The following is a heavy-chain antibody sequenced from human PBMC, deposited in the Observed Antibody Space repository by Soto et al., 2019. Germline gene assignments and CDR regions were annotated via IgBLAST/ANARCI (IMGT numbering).Heavy chain of an antibody. D-gene: IGHD3-22*01. J-gene: IGHJ6*02. CDR2: IYTTGST. CDR3: AREGGYFDSSGSGVYHYHGVDV. CDR1: SGCISTYF. Sequence: PSDTLSLTCSLTSGCISTYFWSWIRQPARGRLEGIGRIYTTGSTNYNPSLKSRVTMSLDTSRNQFSLKLGSMTAADTAVYYCAREGGYFDSSGSGVYHYHGVDVWGQGTTVTVS. V-gene: IGHV4-4*07.